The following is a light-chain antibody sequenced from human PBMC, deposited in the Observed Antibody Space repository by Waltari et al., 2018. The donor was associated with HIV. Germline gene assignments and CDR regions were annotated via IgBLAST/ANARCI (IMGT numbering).Light chain of an antibody. CDR1: QSVNSF. J-gene: IGKJ1*01. Sequence: EIVLTQSPATLSLSPGERATSSCRASQSVNSFLAWYQQKPGQAPRLLIYDASNRATGIPARFSGSASGTDFTLTISSLEPEDFAVYYCQQRSSWPPTFGQGTKVEIK. CDR2: DAS. CDR3: QQRSSWPPT. V-gene: IGKV3-11*01.